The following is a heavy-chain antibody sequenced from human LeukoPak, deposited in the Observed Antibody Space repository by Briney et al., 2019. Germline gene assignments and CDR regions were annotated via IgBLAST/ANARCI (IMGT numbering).Heavy chain of an antibody. CDR2: INGSGGST. CDR3: AKSLLRPGY. J-gene: IGHJ4*02. V-gene: IGHV3-23*01. CDR1: GFPLRNYA. Sequence: GGSLRLSCAASGFPLRNYAMSWVRQAPGKGLEWVSDINGSGGSTYYADSVKGRFTISRDNSENTLYLRMNSLRAEDTAVYYCAKSLLRPGYWGQGTLVTVSS. D-gene: IGHD3-3*01.